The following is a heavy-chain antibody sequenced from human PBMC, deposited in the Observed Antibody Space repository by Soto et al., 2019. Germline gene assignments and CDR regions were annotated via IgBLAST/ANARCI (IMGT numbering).Heavy chain of an antibody. Sequence: EVQLLESGGGLVQPGGSLRLSCAASGFTFSSYAMSWVRQAPGKGLEWVSAISGSGGSTYYADSVKGRFTISRDNSKNPLYLQMNSLRAEDTAVYYCAKSVGGGSSPDYWGQGTLGTVSS. J-gene: IGHJ4*02. V-gene: IGHV3-23*01. CDR2: ISGSGGST. D-gene: IGHD6-6*01. CDR3: AKSVGGGSSPDY. CDR1: GFTFSSYA.